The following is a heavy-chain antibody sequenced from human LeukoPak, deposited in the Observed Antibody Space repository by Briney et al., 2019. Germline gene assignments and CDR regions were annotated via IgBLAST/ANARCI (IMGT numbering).Heavy chain of an antibody. CDR2: VSGNNGHT. CDR1: GYTFTNYG. J-gene: IGHJ4*02. CDR3: ARGHLLSLDY. Sequence: ASVKVSCKASGYTFTNYGITWVRQAPGQGLEWMGWVSGNNGHTKYAQTLQGRVTMTTDTSTNTAYMELRSLRSDDTAVYYCARGHLLSLDYWGRGTLVTVSS. V-gene: IGHV1-18*04.